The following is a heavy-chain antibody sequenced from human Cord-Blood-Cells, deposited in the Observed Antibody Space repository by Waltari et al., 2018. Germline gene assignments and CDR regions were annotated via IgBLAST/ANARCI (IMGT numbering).Heavy chain of an antibody. J-gene: IGHJ1*01. CDR3: ASGWYSSSWYDAEYFQH. V-gene: IGHV4-39*01. CDR1: GGSISSSSHS. Sequence: QLQLQESGPGLVKPSETLSLTCTVSGGSISSSSHSCGWNRQSPGKGLEWIGSIYYSGSTYYNPSLKSRVTISVDTSKNQFSLKLSSVTAADTAVYYCASGWYSSSWYDAEYFQHWGQGTLVTVSS. D-gene: IGHD6-13*01. CDR2: IYYSGST.